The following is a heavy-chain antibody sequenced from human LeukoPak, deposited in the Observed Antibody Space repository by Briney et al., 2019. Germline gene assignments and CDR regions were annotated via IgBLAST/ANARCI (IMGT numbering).Heavy chain of an antibody. CDR1: GFPFSSHG. D-gene: IGHD3-10*01. J-gene: IGHJ4*02. Sequence: PGGTLRLSCAASGFPFSSHGMSWVRQAPGKGLEWVSGIIGGGGSTYYADSVKGRFTISRDNSKNTLYLQMNSLRAEDTAVYYCAKDTRYYGSGSYLFDYWGQGTLVTVSS. CDR2: IIGGGGST. V-gene: IGHV3-23*01. CDR3: AKDTRYYGSGSYLFDY.